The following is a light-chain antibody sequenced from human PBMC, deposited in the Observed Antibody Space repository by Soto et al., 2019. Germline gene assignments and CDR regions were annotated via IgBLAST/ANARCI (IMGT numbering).Light chain of an antibody. V-gene: IGKV1-39*01. J-gene: IGKJ5*01. CDR2: AAS. Sequence: EIHLTQSPSSLSLSPGERVTITCRASHSISSYLNWYQQKPGNAPKLLIYAASSWQSGVPSRFSGSRSGTEFTLTISSLQPEDFATYYCQQSYRSPFVTFGQGTRLEIK. CDR1: HSISSY. CDR3: QQSYRSPFVT.